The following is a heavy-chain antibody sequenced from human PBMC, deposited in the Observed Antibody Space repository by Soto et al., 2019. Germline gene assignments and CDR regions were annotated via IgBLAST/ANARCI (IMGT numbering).Heavy chain of an antibody. V-gene: IGHV4-31*03. D-gene: IGHD3-3*01. CDR3: VASTYYDFWSGFDPYFDY. CDR2: IYYSGST. J-gene: IGHJ4*02. Sequence: PSETLSLTCTVSGGSISSGGYYWSWIRQHPGKGLGWIGYIYYSGSTYYNPSLKSRVTISVDTSKNQFSLKLSSVTAADTAVYYCVASTYYDFWSGFDPYFDYWGQGTLVTVSS. CDR1: GGSISSGGYY.